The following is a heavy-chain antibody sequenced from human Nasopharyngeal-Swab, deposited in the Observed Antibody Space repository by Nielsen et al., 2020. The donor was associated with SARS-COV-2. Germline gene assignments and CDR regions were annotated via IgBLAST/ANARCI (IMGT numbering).Heavy chain of an antibody. V-gene: IGHV3-23*01. CDR2: ISGSGGTT. CDR3: AKGVQLERGNYYYYYMDV. Sequence: WIRQPPGKGLEWVSGISGSGGTTYYADSVKGRFTISRDNSKNTLYLQMNSLTAEDTAVYYCAKGVQLERGNYYYYYMDVWGKGTTVTVSS. J-gene: IGHJ6*03. D-gene: IGHD1-1*01.